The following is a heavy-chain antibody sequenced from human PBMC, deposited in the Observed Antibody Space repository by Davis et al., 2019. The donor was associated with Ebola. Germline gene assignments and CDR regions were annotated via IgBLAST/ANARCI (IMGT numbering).Heavy chain of an antibody. V-gene: IGHV5-10-1*01. J-gene: IGHJ2*01. D-gene: IGHD4-11*01. Sequence: GESLKISCKGSGYSFTSYWISWVRQMPGKGLEWMGRIDPSDSYTNYSPSFQGHVTISADKSISTAYLQWSSLKASDTVMYYCARRVTRSYWYFDLWGRGTLVTVSS. CDR2: IDPSDSYT. CDR1: GYSFTSYW. CDR3: ARRVTRSYWYFDL.